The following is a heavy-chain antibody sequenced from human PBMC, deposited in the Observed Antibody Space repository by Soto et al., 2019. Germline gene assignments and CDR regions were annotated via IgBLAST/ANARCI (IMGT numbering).Heavy chain of an antibody. V-gene: IGHV1-18*01. Sequence: ASVKVSCKASGYTFTSYGISWVRQAPGQGLEWMGWISAYNGNTNYAQKLQGRVTMTTDTSTSTAYMELRSLRSDDTAVYYCARVVAEKFRHDNWFAPWGQGTLVTVSS. J-gene: IGHJ5*02. CDR1: GYTFTSYG. CDR3: ARVVAEKFRHDNWFAP. D-gene: IGHD2-2*01. CDR2: ISAYNGNT.